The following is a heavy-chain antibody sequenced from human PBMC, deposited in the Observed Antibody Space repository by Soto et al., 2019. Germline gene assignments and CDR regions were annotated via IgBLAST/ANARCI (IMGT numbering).Heavy chain of an antibody. CDR2: IWYDGSDK. D-gene: IGHD1-26*01. J-gene: IGHJ3*02. V-gene: IGHV3-33*01. CDR1: GFTFSDYG. CDR3: VREKLVGAIDNDAFDI. Sequence: QVQLVESGGGVVQPGRSLRLSCIASGFTFSDYGMHWVRQAPGKGLEWVAIIWYDGSDKYYADSVKGRFTISRDNSKNTVNLQMNSLRAEDTAVYNCVREKLVGAIDNDAFDIWGQGTMVTVSS.